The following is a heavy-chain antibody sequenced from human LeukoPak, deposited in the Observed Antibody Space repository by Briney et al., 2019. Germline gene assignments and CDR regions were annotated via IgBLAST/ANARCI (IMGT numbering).Heavy chain of an antibody. CDR3: ARGGYGDYVHAYFDY. V-gene: IGHV3-53*01. J-gene: IGHJ4*02. CDR2: IYSGGST. CDR1: GFTVSSNY. D-gene: IGHD4-17*01. Sequence: QPGGSLRLSCAASGFTVSSNYMSWVRQAPGKGLEWVSVIYSGGSTYYADSVKGRFTTSRDNSKNTLYLQMNSLRAEDTAVYYCARGGYGDYVHAYFDYWGQGTLVTVSS.